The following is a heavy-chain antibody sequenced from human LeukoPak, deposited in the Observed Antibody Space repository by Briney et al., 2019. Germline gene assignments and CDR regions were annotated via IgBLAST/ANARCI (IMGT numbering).Heavy chain of an antibody. CDR1: GGSIRSTTYY. Sequence: SETLSLTCSVSGGSIRSTTYYWGWIRQPPGKGLEWIGSIYYSGNTYYSPSLMSRVTISVDTSKNQFSLNLSSVTAADTAVYYCARAPHFFDTGGSRYYFDYWGQGALVTVSS. CDR2: IYYSGNT. CDR3: ARAPHFFDTGGSRYYFDY. D-gene: IGHD2-8*02. J-gene: IGHJ4*02. V-gene: IGHV4-39*07.